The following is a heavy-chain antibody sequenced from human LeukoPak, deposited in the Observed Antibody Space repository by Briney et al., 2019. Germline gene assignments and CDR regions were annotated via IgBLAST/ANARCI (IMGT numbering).Heavy chain of an antibody. V-gene: IGHV4-39*07. CDR2: IYYSGST. CDR1: GGSISSSSHY. D-gene: IGHD3-3*01. CDR3: AREVAYYDFWSGYYSGNHDAFDI. J-gene: IGHJ3*02. Sequence: PSETLSLTCSVSGGSISSSSHYWVWIRQPPGRGLEWIGNIYYSGSTYYSPSLKSRVTMSVDTSKNQFSLKLSSVTAADTAVYYCAREVAYYDFWSGYYSGNHDAFDIWGQGTMVTVSS.